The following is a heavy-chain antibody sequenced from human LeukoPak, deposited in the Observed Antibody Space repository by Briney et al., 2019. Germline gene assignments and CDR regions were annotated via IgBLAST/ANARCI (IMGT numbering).Heavy chain of an antibody. D-gene: IGHD6-13*01. Sequence: SETLSLTCTVSGGSISSGAYYWSWIRQPPGKGLEWIGYIYHGGITSHNPSLKSRVTISVDRSKNQFSLKLTSVTAADTAVYYCAMMGYSSSWYRIDYWGQGTLVTVSS. CDR3: AMMGYSSSWYRIDY. V-gene: IGHV4-30-2*01. CDR2: IYHGGIT. J-gene: IGHJ4*02. CDR1: GGSISSGAYY.